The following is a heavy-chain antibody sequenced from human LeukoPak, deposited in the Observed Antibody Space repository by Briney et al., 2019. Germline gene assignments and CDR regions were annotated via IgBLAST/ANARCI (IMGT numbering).Heavy chain of an antibody. D-gene: IGHD3-16*01. CDR3: ARDLGEWEPAVDYGMDV. J-gene: IGHJ6*02. V-gene: IGHV4-39*07. CDR1: GGSISSSSYY. CDR2: IYYSGST. Sequence: SETLSLTCTVSGGSISSSSYYWGWIRQPPGKGLEWIGSIYYSGSTYYNPSLKSRVTISVDTSKNQFSLKLSSVTAADTAVYYCARDLGEWEPAVDYGMDVWGQGTTVTVSS.